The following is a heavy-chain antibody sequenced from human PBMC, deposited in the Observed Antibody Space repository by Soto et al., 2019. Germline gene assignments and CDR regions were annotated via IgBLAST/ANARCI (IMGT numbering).Heavy chain of an antibody. CDR3: TRDDSGLGIDY. CDR1: GFNFRDFW. J-gene: IGHJ4*02. V-gene: IGHV3-74*01. D-gene: IGHD1-26*01. CDR2: IPSDGRDV. Sequence: GGSLSLSCEASGFNFRDFWMHWVRQPPGKGPEWVSNIPSDGRDVSYADSVRGRFTISRDDARNTLYLQMSDLRVEDTAIYYCTRDDSGLGIDYWGQGTQVTVSS.